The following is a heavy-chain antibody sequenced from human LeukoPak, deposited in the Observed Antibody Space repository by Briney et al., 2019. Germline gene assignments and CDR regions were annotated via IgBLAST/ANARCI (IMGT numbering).Heavy chain of an antibody. CDR3: ARSSGDSSSLWWYAFDI. CDR1: GGSFSGYY. J-gene: IGHJ3*02. V-gene: IGHV4-34*01. D-gene: IGHD6-13*01. CDR2: INHSGST. Sequence: PSETLSLTCAVYGGSFSGYYWSWIRQPPGKGLEWIGEINHSGSTNYNPSLKSRVTISVDTSKNQFSLKLNSVTAADTAVYYCARSSGDSSSLWWYAFDIWGQGTMVTVSS.